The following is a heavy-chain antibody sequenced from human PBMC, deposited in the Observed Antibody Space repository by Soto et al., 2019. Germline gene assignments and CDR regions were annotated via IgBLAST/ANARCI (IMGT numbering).Heavy chain of an antibody. CDR3: ARMYSSGSRWFHP. CDR1: GYFIGAGGYY. V-gene: IGHV4-31*03. Sequence: QIELQESGPGLVKPSQTLSLTCFVSGYFIGAGGYYWSWIRHHPGKGLEWIGSFYSSGSIIYNPSLRSRVSITGDMSTNQFSMSLTSVTAADTARYYCARMYSSGSRWFHPWGQGTLVTVSS. CDR2: FYSSGSI. D-gene: IGHD6-19*01. J-gene: IGHJ5*02.